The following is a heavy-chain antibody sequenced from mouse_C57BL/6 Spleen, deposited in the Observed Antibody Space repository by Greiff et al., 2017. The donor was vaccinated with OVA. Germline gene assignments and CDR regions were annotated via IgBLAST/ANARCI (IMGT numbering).Heavy chain of an antibody. CDR1: GFTFSDYG. CDR2: ISSGSSTI. D-gene: IGHD3-2*02. CDR3: ARGPDSSGYAMDY. V-gene: IGHV5-17*01. J-gene: IGHJ4*01. Sequence: EVKLVESGGGLVKPGGSLKLSCAASGFTFSDYGMHWVRQAPEKGLEWVAYISSGSSTIYYADTVKGRFTISRDNAKNTLFLQMTSLRAEDTAMYYCARGPDSSGYAMDYWGQGTSVTVSS.